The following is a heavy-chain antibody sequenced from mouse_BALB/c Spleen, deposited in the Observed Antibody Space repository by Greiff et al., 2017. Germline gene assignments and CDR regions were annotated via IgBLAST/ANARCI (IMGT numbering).Heavy chain of an antibody. D-gene: IGHD4-1*01. V-gene: IGHV1-67*01. J-gene: IGHJ2*01. CDR1: SYTFTDYA. Sequence: VQLQQSGPELVRPGVSVKISCKGSSYTFTDYAMHWVKQSHAKSLEWIGVISTYYGNTNYNQKFKGKATMTVDKSSSTAYMELARLTSEDSAVYYCARSGNWGPFDYWGQGTTLTVSS. CDR3: ARSGNWGPFDY. CDR2: ISTYYGNT.